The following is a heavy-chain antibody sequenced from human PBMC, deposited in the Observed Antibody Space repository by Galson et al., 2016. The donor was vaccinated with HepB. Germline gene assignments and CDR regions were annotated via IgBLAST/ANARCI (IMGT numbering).Heavy chain of an antibody. CDR1: GFIFDEYG. CDR3: AMDIWGVADSGFHSGMDV. V-gene: IGHV3-20*04. Sequence: SLRLSCAASGFIFDEYGMSWVRQAPGKGLEWVSGINWHDGSTSYADSVRGRFIISRDNAKNSLYLQMNSLSVEDTALYYCAMDIWGVADSGFHSGMDVWGQGTTVIVSS. J-gene: IGHJ6*02. D-gene: IGHD2-21*01. CDR2: INWHDGST.